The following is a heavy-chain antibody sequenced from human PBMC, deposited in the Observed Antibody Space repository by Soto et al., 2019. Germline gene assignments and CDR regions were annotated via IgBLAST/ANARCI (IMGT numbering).Heavy chain of an antibody. Sequence: PSETLSLTCAVSGGSISSSNWWSWVRQPPGKGLEWIGEIYHSGSTNYNPSLKSRVTISVDKSKNQFSLKLSSVTAADTAVYYCARALYSSSWVPDYWGQGTPVTVSS. CDR3: ARALYSSSWVPDY. V-gene: IGHV4-4*02. J-gene: IGHJ4*02. D-gene: IGHD6-13*01. CDR2: IYHSGST. CDR1: GGSISSSNW.